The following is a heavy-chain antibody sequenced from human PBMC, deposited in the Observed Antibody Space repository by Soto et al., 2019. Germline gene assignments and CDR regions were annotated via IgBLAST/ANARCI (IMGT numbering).Heavy chain of an antibody. D-gene: IGHD1-26*01. V-gene: IGHV3-33*01. CDR2: IWYDGSNK. CDR3: RIVGATEGYYFDY. J-gene: IGHJ4*02. Sequence: GGSLRLSCAASGFTFSSYGMHWVRQAPGKGLEWVAVIWYDGSNKYYADSVKGRFTISRDNSKNTLYLQMNSLRAEDTAVYYCRIVGATEGYYFDYWGQGTLVTVSS. CDR1: GFTFSSYG.